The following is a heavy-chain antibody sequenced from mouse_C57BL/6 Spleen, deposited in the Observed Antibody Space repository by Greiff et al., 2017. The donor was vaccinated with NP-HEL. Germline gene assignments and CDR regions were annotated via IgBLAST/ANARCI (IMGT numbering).Heavy chain of an antibody. CDR3: ARHEGLDYYGSSGYFDY. CDR1: GYTFTEYT. Sequence: QVQLKESGAELVKPGASVKLSCKASGYTFTEYTIHWVKQRSGQGLEWIGWFYPGSGSIKYNEKFKDKATLTADKSSSTVYMELSRLTSEDSAVYFCARHEGLDYYGSSGYFDYWGQGTTLTVSS. J-gene: IGHJ2*01. V-gene: IGHV1-62-2*01. CDR2: FYPGSGSI. D-gene: IGHD1-1*01.